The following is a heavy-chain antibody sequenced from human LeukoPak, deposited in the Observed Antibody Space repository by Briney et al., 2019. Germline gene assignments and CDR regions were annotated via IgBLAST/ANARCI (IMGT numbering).Heavy chain of an antibody. J-gene: IGHJ4*02. V-gene: IGHV1-69*13. CDR1: GGTFSSYA. CDR2: IIPIFGTA. Sequence: SVKASCKASGGTFSSYAISWVRQAPGQGLEWMGGIIPIFGTANYAQKFQGRVTITADESTSTAYMELSSLRSEDTAVYYCARESPYYDSSGYYSGHFDYWGQGTLVTVSS. D-gene: IGHD3-22*01. CDR3: ARESPYYDSSGYYSGHFDY.